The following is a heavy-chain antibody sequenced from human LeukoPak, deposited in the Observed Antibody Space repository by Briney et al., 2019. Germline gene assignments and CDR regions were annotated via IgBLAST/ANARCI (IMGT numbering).Heavy chain of an antibody. J-gene: IGHJ5*01. Sequence: PSETLSLTCAVSGGSLSSYYWSWIRHPPGKGLEWVGYIYNSGSTNYNPSPKRRVTISVDTSKNQFSLKLSSVTAAHPPVYYCARVSTVIDSWFDSWGQGTLVTVSS. CDR3: ARVSTVIDSWFDS. V-gene: IGHV4-59*01. CDR2: IYNSGST. D-gene: IGHD4-17*01. CDR1: GGSLSSYY.